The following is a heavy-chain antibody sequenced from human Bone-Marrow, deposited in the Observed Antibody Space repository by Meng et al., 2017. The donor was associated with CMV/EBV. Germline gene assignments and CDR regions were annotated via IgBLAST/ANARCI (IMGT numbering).Heavy chain of an antibody. CDR2: INPNSGGT. V-gene: IGHV1-2*02. J-gene: IGHJ6*02. Sequence: ASVKVSCKASGYTFTGYYMHWVRQAPGQGLEWMGWINPNSGGTNYAQKFQGRVTMTRDTSISTAYMELRSLRSDDTAVYYCARDDRPGIAAAGTGFYYYYGMDVWGQGTTVTVSS. CDR1: GYTFTGYY. D-gene: IGHD6-13*01. CDR3: ARDDRPGIAAAGTGFYYYYGMDV.